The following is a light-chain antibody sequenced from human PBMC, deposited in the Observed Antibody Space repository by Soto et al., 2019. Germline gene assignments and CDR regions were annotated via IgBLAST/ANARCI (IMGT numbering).Light chain of an antibody. CDR3: CSYAGSSSL. J-gene: IGLJ1*01. CDR1: RSDVGSYNL. CDR2: EVS. V-gene: IGLV2-23*02. Sequence: QSALTQPASVSGSPGQSITISCTGTRSDVGSYNLVSWYQQHPGKAPKLMIYEVSKRPSGVSNRFSGSKSGNTASLTISGLQAEDEADYYCCSYAGSSSLFGTGTKVTVL.